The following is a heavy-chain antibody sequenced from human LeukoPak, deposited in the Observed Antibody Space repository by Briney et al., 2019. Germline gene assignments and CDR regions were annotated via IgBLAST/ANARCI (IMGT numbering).Heavy chain of an antibody. V-gene: IGHV4-34*01. Sequence: SETLSLTCAVYGGSFSGYYWSWIRQPPGKGLEWIGEINHSGSTNYNPSLKSRVTISVDTSKNQFSLKLSSVTAADTAVYYCARGRLHYDFWSGYYNVGLDPWGQGTLVTVSS. J-gene: IGHJ5*02. D-gene: IGHD3-3*01. CDR2: INHSGST. CDR3: ARGRLHYDFWSGYYNVGLDP. CDR1: GGSFSGYY.